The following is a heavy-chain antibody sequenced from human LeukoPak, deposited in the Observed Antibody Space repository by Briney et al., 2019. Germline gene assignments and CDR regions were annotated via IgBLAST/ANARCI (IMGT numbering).Heavy chain of an antibody. Sequence: SETLSLTCTVSGGSISSYYWSWIRQPPGNGLEWIGYIYYSGSTNYNPSLKSRVTISVDTSKNQFSLKLSSVTAADTAVYYCARHAGYCSSTRCYTDAFDIWGQGTMVTVSS. D-gene: IGHD2-2*02. CDR3: ARHAGYCSSTRCYTDAFDI. CDR2: IYYSGST. V-gene: IGHV4-59*08. J-gene: IGHJ3*02. CDR1: GGSISSYY.